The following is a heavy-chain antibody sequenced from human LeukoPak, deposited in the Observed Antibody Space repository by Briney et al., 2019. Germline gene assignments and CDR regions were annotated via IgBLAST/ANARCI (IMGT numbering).Heavy chain of an antibody. CDR1: GYSISSGYY. CDR3: ASCGYSYGSGYYFDY. D-gene: IGHD5-18*01. V-gene: IGHV4-38-2*01. J-gene: IGHJ4*02. Sequence: PSETLSLTCAVSGYSISSGYYWGWIRQPPGKGLEWIGSIYHSGSTYYNPSLKSRVTISVDTSKNQFSLKLSSVTAADTAVYYCASCGYSYGSGYYFDYWGQGTLVTVSS. CDR2: IYHSGST.